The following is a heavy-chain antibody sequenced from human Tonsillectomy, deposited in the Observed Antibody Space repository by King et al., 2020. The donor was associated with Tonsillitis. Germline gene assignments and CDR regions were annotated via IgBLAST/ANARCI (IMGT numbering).Heavy chain of an antibody. CDR3: ARSGYSSGYQDF. V-gene: IGHV4-61*02. D-gene: IGHD6-19*01. J-gene: IGHJ4*02. CDR1: GASISGGSYY. CDR2: IYTTGST. Sequence: VQLQESGPGLVKPSQTLSLTCTVSGASISGGSYYWSWIRQPAGKGLEWIGRIYTTGSTNYNPSLKTRVTISVDTSKNQFSLMLRSVTAADTAVYYCARSGYSSGYQDFWGQGSLVTVSS.